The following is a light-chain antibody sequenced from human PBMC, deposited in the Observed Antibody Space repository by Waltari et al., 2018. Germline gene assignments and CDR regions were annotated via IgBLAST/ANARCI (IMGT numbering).Light chain of an antibody. Sequence: DIQMTQPPSSLSASVGHRVTITCRASQSISSYLNWYQQKPGKSPKIRIYPTSSLQSGVPSRFSGSGSGTDFTLTISSLQPEDFATYYCQQSYSTPVFGQGTRLEIK. J-gene: IGKJ5*01. CDR3: QQSYSTPV. CDR2: PTS. V-gene: IGKV1-39*01. CDR1: QSISSY.